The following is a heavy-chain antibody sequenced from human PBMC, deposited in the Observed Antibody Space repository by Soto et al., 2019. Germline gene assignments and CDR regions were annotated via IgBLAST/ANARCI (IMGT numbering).Heavy chain of an antibody. J-gene: IGHJ5*02. V-gene: IGHV3-23*01. CDR1: GFTFSSYA. CDR2: ISGSGGST. Sequence: PGGSLRLYCAASGFTFSSYAMSWVRQAPGKGLESVSAISGSGGSTYYADSVKGRFTISRDNSKNTLYLQMNSLRAEDTAVYYCAKGQYHYGSGSLARSNWFDPWGQGTLVTVSS. D-gene: IGHD3-10*01. CDR3: AKGQYHYGSGSLARSNWFDP.